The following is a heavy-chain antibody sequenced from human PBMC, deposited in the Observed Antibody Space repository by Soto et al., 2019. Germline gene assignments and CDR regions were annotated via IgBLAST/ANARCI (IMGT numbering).Heavy chain of an antibody. J-gene: IGHJ4*02. V-gene: IGHV3-11*01. D-gene: IGHD3-3*01. Sequence: GGSLRLSCAASGFTFSDYYMSWIRQAPGKGLEWVSYISSSGSTIYYADSVKGRFTISRDNAKNSLYLQMNSLRAEDTAVYYCARVERCITIFGVVLPLFDYWGQGTLVPVSS. CDR2: ISSSGSTI. CDR1: GFTFSDYY. CDR3: ARVERCITIFGVVLPLFDY.